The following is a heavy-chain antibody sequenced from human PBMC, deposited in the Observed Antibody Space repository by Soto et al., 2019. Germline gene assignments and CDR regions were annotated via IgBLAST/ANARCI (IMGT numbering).Heavy chain of an antibody. CDR1: GFSLSNARMG. D-gene: IGHD3-22*01. V-gene: IGHV2-26*01. CDR2: IFSSDAK. J-gene: IGHJ5*02. CDR3: ARFTASYMIVCTGDWFDP. Sequence: QVTLKESGPVLVNPTETLTLTCTVSGFSLSNARMGVSWIRQPPGKALEWLAHIFSSDAKSYSTSLKSRLTISKDTSKRQVVLTMTNMDPVDTATYYCARFTASYMIVCTGDWFDPWGQGTLVTVSS.